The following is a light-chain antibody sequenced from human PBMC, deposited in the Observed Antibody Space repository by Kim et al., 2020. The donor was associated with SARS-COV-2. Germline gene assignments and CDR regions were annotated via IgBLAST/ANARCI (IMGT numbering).Light chain of an antibody. V-gene: IGKV3-20*01. CDR3: QQYGRSPPFA. J-gene: IGKJ2*01. Sequence: SPGERATLSCRASQSVSSNYLAWYQQKPGQTPRVLIYGASSRATGIPDRFSGSGSGTDFTLTISRLEPEDFAVYYCQQYGRSPPFAFGQGTTLEI. CDR2: GAS. CDR1: QSVSSNY.